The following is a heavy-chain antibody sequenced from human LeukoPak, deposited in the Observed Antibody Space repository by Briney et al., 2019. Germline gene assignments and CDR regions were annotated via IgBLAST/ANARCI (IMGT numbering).Heavy chain of an antibody. J-gene: IGHJ4*02. CDR3: AKDATPGNSVYDHFDY. D-gene: IGHD5/OR15-5a*01. V-gene: IGHV3-23*01. CDR1: GFTFSSHW. Sequence: GGSLRLSCAASGFTFSSHWMHWVRQVPGKGLEWVSTIGSGDDLHYADSVKGRFTVSRDDPQNTLYLQMNSLRAEDAAIYYCAKDATPGNSVYDHFDYWGQGTLVTVSS. CDR2: IGSGDDL.